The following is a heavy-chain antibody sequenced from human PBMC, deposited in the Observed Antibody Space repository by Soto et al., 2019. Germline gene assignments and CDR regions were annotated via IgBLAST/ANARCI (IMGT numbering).Heavy chain of an antibody. CDR2: ITSGSTI. CDR3: ARAPYSSGWYDYYYGMDV. V-gene: IGHV3-11*01. J-gene: IGHJ6*02. CDR1: GFTFSDYY. Sequence: QVQLVESVGGLVKPGGSLRLSCAASGFTFSDYYMSWIRQAPGKGLEWVSYITSGSTIYYADSVKGRFTISRDNAKNSLYLQMNSLRAEDTAVYYCARAPYSSGWYDYYYGMDVWGQGTTVTVSS. D-gene: IGHD6-19*01.